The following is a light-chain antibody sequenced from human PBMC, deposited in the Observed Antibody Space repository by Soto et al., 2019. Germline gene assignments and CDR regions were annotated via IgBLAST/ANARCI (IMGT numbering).Light chain of an antibody. CDR3: QSFDSSLSGSV. CDR1: SSNIGAGYD. V-gene: IGLV1-40*01. J-gene: IGLJ2*01. CDR2: GNN. Sequence: QSVLTQPPSVSGAPGQRVTISCTGSSSNIGAGYDVHWYQQLPGTAPKLLIYGNNNRPSGVPDRFSGSKSATSASLAITGLQAEDEADYYCQSFDSSLSGSVFGGGTKLTVL.